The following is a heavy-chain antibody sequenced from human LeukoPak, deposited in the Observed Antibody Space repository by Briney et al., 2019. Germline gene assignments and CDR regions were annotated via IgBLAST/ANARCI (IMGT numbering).Heavy chain of an antibody. D-gene: IGHD3-22*01. V-gene: IGHV3-53*01. CDR3: ARDHYDSSGYYHDY. CDR1: GFTLSSNY. J-gene: IGHJ4*02. Sequence: GGSLRLSCAASGFTLSSNYMSWVRQAPGKGLEWVSVIYRGGSTYYADSVKGRFTISRDNSKNTLYLQMNSLRAEDTAVYYCARDHYDSSGYYHDYWGQGTLVTVSS. CDR2: IYRGGST.